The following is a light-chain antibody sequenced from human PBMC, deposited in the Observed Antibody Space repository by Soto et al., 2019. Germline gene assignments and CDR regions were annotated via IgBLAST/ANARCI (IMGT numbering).Light chain of an antibody. CDR2: RND. J-gene: IGLJ2*01. CDR3: AAWDGSLTTVL. V-gene: IGLV1-47*01. Sequence: QPVLTQPPSASGTPGQRVTISCSGSSSNIGSNYVYWYQQLPGTAPKLLIYRNDQRPSGVPDRFSGSKSGTSASLAITGLRSDDEADYYCAAWDGSLTTVLFGGGTKLTVL. CDR1: SSNIGSNY.